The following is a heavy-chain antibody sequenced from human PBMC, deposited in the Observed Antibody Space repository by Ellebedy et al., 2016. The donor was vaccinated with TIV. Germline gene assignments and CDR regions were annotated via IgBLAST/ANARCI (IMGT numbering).Heavy chain of an antibody. Sequence: GGSLRLXXAASGFTFDDYAMHWVRQAPGKGLEWVSGISWRGHYIGYADSVRGRFTISRDNAKSSLHLQMNSLRIEDTAVYYCTKDLLRGIWGGSGRDYWGQGTLVTVSS. CDR1: GFTFDDYA. CDR2: ISWRGHYI. V-gene: IGHV3-9*01. D-gene: IGHD7-27*01. CDR3: TKDLLRGIWGGSGRDY. J-gene: IGHJ4*02.